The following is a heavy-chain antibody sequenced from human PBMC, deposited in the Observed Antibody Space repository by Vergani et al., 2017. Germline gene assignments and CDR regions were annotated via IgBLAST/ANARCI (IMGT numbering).Heavy chain of an antibody. CDR3: ANSVIAGNVGVAYFGMDV. Sequence: QVQILQSGGGVVQPGGSLRLSCTLSGFTLNTYGIHWVRQAPGKGLEWVSFIRYDGSSEYYGDSVKGRFTISRDKSQNTVNLQMNSLRNEDTAVYFCANSVIAGNVGVAYFGMDVWVRGTTVTVSS. J-gene: IGHJ6*02. CDR1: GFTLNTYG. CDR2: IRYDGSSE. V-gene: IGHV3-30*02. D-gene: IGHD2/OR15-2a*01.